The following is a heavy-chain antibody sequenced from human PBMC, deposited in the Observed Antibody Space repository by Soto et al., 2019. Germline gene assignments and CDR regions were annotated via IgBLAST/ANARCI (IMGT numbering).Heavy chain of an antibody. J-gene: IGHJ6*02. D-gene: IGHD6-13*01. CDR3: ARGTSSSWYYYYYGMDV. CDR1: GGSFSGYY. Sequence: SETLSLTCAVYGGSFSGYYWSWIRQPPGKGLEWIGEINHSGGTNYNPSLKSRVTISVDTSNNQFSLKLSSVTAADTAVYYCARGTSSSWYYYYYGMDVWGQGTTVTVSS. CDR2: INHSGGT. V-gene: IGHV4-34*01.